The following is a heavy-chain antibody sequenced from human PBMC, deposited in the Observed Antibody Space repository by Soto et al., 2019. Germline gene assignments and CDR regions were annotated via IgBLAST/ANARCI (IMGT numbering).Heavy chain of an antibody. Sequence: QVQLVQSGAEVKKPGSSVKVSCKASGYTFTNYAIHWVRQAPGQRLEWMGWINAGNGNTKYSQKFQDRVTITRDTSASTVYMALSSLRFEDTAVYYCAREQQLDTGNFDYWGLGTLVTVSS. J-gene: IGHJ4*02. CDR3: AREQQLDTGNFDY. V-gene: IGHV1-3*01. D-gene: IGHD1-1*01. CDR2: INAGNGNT. CDR1: GYTFTNYA.